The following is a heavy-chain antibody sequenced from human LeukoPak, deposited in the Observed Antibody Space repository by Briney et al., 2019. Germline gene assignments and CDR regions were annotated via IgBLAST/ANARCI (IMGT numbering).Heavy chain of an antibody. V-gene: IGHV4-34*01. J-gene: IGHJ4*02. CDR2: INHSGST. CDR3: ARARYDFWSGYSRQRALNYFDY. D-gene: IGHD3-3*01. CDR1: GGSFSGYY. Sequence: PSETLSLTCAVYGGSFSGYYWSWIRQPTGKGLEWSGEINHSGSTNYNPSLKSRVTIAVDTSKNQFSLKLSSVTAADTAVYYGARARYDFWSGYSRQRALNYFDYWGQGTLVTVSS.